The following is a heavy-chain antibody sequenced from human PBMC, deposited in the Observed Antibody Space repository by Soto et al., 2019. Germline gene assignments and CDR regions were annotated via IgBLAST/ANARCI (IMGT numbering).Heavy chain of an antibody. Sequence: GGSLRLSCAASGFTFGTYTMSWVRQAPGKGLEWVSALGGGGDTHYAESVKGRFTISRDYSKNILLLQMNSLRDEDSAIYYCTKDRHPDGIWTFDCWGQGTLVTVSS. D-gene: IGHD3-9*01. V-gene: IGHV3-23*01. CDR3: TKDRHPDGIWTFDC. CDR1: GFTFGTYT. CDR2: LGGGGDT. J-gene: IGHJ4*02.